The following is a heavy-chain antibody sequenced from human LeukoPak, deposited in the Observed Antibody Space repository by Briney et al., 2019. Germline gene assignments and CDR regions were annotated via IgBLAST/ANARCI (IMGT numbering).Heavy chain of an antibody. D-gene: IGHD1-26*01. CDR3: TRLKWGDWFDP. Sequence: PSETLSLTCGVSGYSISSGYYWGWIRQPPGKGLEWIASMYHTGTTYYNPSLKSRVTISVDTSKNQFSLGLTSVTAADMAVYYCTRLKWGDWFDPWGQGTLVTVSS. CDR1: GYSISSGYY. J-gene: IGHJ5*02. CDR2: MYHTGTT. V-gene: IGHV4-38-2*01.